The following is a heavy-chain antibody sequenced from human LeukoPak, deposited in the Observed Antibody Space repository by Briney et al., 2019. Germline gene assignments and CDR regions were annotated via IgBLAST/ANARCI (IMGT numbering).Heavy chain of an antibody. Sequence: PGGSLRLSCASTGFTHSSNYMSWVRPPRGKGLAGVSVIYSGGSTYFADCVKGRFTISRDNSKNTLYLKMNSLRAEDTAVYYCARDPPLGYDFWRGYQGGEYWGQGTLVTVSS. CDR1: GFTHSSNY. V-gene: IGHV3-66*02. CDR2: IYSGGST. D-gene: IGHD3-3*01. CDR3: ARDPPLGYDFWRGYQGGEY. J-gene: IGHJ4*02.